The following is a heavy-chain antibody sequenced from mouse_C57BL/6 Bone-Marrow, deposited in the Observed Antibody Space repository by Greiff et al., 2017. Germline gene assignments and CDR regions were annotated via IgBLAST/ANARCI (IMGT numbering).Heavy chain of an antibody. CDR1: GFTFSDAW. Sequence: EVKLVEPGGGLVQPGGSMKLSCAASGFTFSDAWMDWVRQSPEKGLEWVAEIRTKANNHAPYYAVSVKGRFTIARDDCKSSVYLRMNNFRAEDTDIYYCTRDGSSWYFDVWGTGTSVTVSS. CDR3: TRDGSSWYFDV. V-gene: IGHV6-6*01. J-gene: IGHJ1*03. D-gene: IGHD1-1*01. CDR2: IRTKANNHAP.